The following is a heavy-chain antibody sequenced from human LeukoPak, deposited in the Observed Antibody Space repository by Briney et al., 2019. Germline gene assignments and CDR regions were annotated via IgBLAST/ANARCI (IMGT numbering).Heavy chain of an antibody. Sequence: SETLSLTCTVSGGSISSYYWSWIRQPPGKGLEWIGYIYYSGSTNYNPSLKSRVTISVDTSKNQFSLKLSSVTAADTALYYCARAYCSTTSCPSYYFDYWGQGTLVTVSS. CDR3: ARAYCSTTSCPSYYFDY. V-gene: IGHV4-59*12. CDR1: GGSISSYY. J-gene: IGHJ4*02. CDR2: IYYSGST. D-gene: IGHD2-2*01.